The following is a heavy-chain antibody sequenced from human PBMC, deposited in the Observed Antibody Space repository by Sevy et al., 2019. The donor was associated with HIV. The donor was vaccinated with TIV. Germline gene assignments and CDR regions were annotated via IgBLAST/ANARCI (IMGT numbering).Heavy chain of an antibody. D-gene: IGHD6-13*01. J-gene: IGHJ6*02. Sequence: SETLSLTCTVSGGSFSSSSYYWGWIRQPPGKGLEWIGSIYYSGCTYYNPSLKSRVTISVDTSKNQFSLKLSSVTAADTAVYYCLAGVSSSWLTMVYYYYGMDVWGQGTTVTVSS. CDR1: GGSFSSSSYY. V-gene: IGHV4-39*01. CDR2: IYYSGCT. CDR3: LAGVSSSWLTMVYYYYGMDV.